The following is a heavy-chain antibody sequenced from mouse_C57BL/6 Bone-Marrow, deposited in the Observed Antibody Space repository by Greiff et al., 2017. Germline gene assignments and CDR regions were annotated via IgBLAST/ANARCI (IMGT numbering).Heavy chain of an antibody. CDR3: ARFAY. V-gene: IGHV5-6*01. J-gene: IGHJ3*01. CDR1: GFTFSSYG. Sequence: EVQLMESGGDLVKPGGSLKLSCAASGFTFSSYGMSWVRQTPDKRLEWVATISSGGSYTYYPDSVKGRFTISRDNAKNTLYLQMSSLKSEDTAMYYCARFAYWGQGTLVTVSA. CDR2: ISSGGSYT.